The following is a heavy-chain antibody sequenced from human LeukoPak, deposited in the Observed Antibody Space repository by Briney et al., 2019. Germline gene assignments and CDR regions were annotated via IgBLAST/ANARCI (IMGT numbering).Heavy chain of an antibody. J-gene: IGHJ5*02. D-gene: IGHD3-10*01. CDR2: ISGSGDST. CDR3: AREKWFGEFPRWFDP. CDR1: GFTFSNYA. V-gene: IGHV3-23*01. Sequence: GGSLRLSCAASGFTFSNYAMSWVRQAPGKGLEWVSGISGSGDSTYYADSVKGRFTISRDNSKNTLYLQMNSLRAEDTAVYYCAREKWFGEFPRWFDPWGQGTLVTVSS.